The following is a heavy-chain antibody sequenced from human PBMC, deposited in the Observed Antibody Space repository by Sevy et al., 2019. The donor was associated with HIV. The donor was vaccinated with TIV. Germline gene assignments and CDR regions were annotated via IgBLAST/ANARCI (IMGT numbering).Heavy chain of an antibody. V-gene: IGHV3-21*01. CDR2: ISSSSSYI. J-gene: IGHJ6*02. D-gene: IGHD2-2*01. CDR1: GFTFSSYS. Sequence: GGSLRLSCAASGFTFSSYSMNWVRQAPGKGLEWVSSISSSSSYIYYADSVKGRFTISRDNAKNSLYLQMNSLRAEDTTVYYCAAIYCSSTSCYASTGDYYYGMDVWGQWTAVTVSS. CDR3: AAIYCSSTSCYASTGDYYYGMDV.